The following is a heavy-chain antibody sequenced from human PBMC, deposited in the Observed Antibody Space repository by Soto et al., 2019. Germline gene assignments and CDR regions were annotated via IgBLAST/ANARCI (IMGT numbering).Heavy chain of an antibody. V-gene: IGHV4-59*11. Sequence: PSETLSLTCTVSGGSISSHSWSWIRQPPGEGLEWFGYVYYSGSTNYNPSLKSRVTISVDTSKNQFSLKLTSVTAADTAVYYCARAAGIYCSGGSCSHHNCSDFCGQGILVTVSS. CDR3: ARAAGIYCSGGSCSHHNCSDF. J-gene: IGHJ5*01. CDR2: VYYSGST. D-gene: IGHD2-15*01. CDR1: GGSISSHS.